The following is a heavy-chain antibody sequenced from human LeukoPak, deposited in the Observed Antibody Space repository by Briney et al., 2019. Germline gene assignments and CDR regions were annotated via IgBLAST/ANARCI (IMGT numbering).Heavy chain of an antibody. D-gene: IGHD1-26*01. Sequence: SETLSLTCTVSGGSISTYYWSWIRQPPGKGLEWIGYIYYTGSTSYNPSLKSRVTMSLDVSKNQFSLELNSVTPADTAVYYCARGGNYWPQWWFDPWGRGTLVSVSS. CDR2: IYYTGST. CDR1: GGSISTYY. J-gene: IGHJ5*02. V-gene: IGHV4-59*01. CDR3: ARGGNYWPQWWFDP.